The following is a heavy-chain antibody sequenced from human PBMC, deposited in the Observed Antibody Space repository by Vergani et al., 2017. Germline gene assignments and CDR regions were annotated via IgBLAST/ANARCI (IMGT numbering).Heavy chain of an antibody. CDR3: ARVGTSSNRDYFDY. D-gene: IGHD2-2*01. CDR2: INPNRGGT. V-gene: IGHV1-2*02. CDR1: GYTFTGYY. Sequence: QVQLVQSGAEVKKPGASVKVSCKASGYTFTGYYMHWVRQAPGQGLEWMGLINPNRGGTNYAQKFQGRVTMTRDTSISTAYMELSNLRSDDTAVYYCARVGTSSNRDYFDYWGQGTLVTVSS. J-gene: IGHJ4*02.